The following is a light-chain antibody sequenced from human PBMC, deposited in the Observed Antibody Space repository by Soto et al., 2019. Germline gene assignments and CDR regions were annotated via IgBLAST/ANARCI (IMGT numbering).Light chain of an antibody. CDR1: QGISNY. J-gene: IGKJ3*01. CDR2: AAS. V-gene: IGKV1-27*01. Sequence: DIQMTQSPSSLSASVGDRVTITCRASQGISNYLAWYQQKPGKVPKLLIYAASTLQSGVPSRFSGSGSGTDFTLTISSQQPEDVATYYCQKYNSAPQVTFGPGTEVDIK. CDR3: QKYNSAPQVT.